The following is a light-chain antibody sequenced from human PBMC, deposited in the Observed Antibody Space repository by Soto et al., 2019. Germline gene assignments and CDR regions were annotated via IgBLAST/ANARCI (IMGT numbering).Light chain of an antibody. CDR2: RNN. CDR3: AAWDDSLSGYV. J-gene: IGLJ1*01. CDR1: SSNIGSNY. V-gene: IGLV1-47*01. Sequence: QSVLTQPPSASRTPGQRVTISCSGSSSNIGSNYVYWYQQLPGTAPKLLIYRNNQRPLGVPDRFSGSKSGTSASLAISGLRSEDEADYYCAAWDDSLSGYVFGTGTKVTVL.